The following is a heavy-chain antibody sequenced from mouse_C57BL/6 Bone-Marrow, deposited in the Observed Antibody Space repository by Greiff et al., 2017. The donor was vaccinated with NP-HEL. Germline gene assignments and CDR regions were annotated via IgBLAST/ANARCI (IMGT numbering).Heavy chain of an antibody. CDR3: ARVAPITTVVARYFDV. CDR1: GYTFTSYW. CDR2: IDPSNSYT. J-gene: IGHJ1*03. V-gene: IGHV1-59*01. Sequence: QVQLQQPGAELVRPGTSVKLSCKASGYTFTSYWMHWVKQRPGQGLEWIGVIDPSNSYTNYNQKFKGKATLTVDTSSSTAYMQLSSLTSEYSAVYYCARVAPITTVVARYFDVWGTGTTVTVSS. D-gene: IGHD1-1*01.